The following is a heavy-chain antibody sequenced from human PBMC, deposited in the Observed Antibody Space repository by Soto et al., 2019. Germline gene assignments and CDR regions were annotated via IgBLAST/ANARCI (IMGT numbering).Heavy chain of an antibody. Sequence: QVQLVESGGGLVKPGWSLRLSCAASGFTVSDYYMNWLRQAPGKGLAWLSYISSSGSPIDYADSVKGRFTISRDNAKYSLYLQMTRLRAEDTAVYYCARHPGDYGALWGQGTTVTVSS. CDR3: ARHPGDYGAL. V-gene: IGHV3-11*01. CDR1: GFTVSDYY. CDR2: ISSSGSPI. D-gene: IGHD4-17*01. J-gene: IGHJ4*02.